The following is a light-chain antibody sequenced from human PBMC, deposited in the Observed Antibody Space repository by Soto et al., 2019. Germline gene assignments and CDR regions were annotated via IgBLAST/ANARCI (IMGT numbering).Light chain of an antibody. Sequence: EVVMTQSPATLSVSPGERATLSCRASQSVSNSLAWYQQKPGQVPRLLIYGASTRAAGIPARFRGSGSGTAFTLTISSLQSANFGVYYCQQYDNWPPWTFGQGNKVEIK. CDR2: GAS. CDR3: QQYDNWPPWT. J-gene: IGKJ1*01. V-gene: IGKV3-15*01. CDR1: QSVSNS.